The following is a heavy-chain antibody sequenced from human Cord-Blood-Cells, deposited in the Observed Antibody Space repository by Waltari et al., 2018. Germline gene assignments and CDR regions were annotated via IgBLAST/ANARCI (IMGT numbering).Heavy chain of an antibody. J-gene: IGHJ4*02. V-gene: IGHV1-24*01. CDR1: GYTLTELS. D-gene: IGHD7-27*01. CDR2: FDPEEGET. CDR3: ATSRGTGGQPWDDY. Sequence: QVQLVQSGAEVKKPGASVKVSCKVSGYTLTELSMHRLRQAPGKGLVWMGGFDPEEGETIYAQKFQGRVTMTEDTSTDTAYMELSSLRSEDTAVYYCATSRGTGGQPWDDYWGQGTLVTVSS.